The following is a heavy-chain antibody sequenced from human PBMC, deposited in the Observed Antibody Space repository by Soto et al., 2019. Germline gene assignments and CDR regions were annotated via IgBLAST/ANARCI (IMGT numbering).Heavy chain of an antibody. CDR3: ARDLRVYTSGSELGY. CDR2: ILYDGSEK. CDR1: GFTFSSYG. J-gene: IGHJ4*02. V-gene: IGHV3-30*03. D-gene: IGHD3-10*01. Sequence: GGSLRLSCAASGFTFSSYGMHWVRQAPGKGLEWVAVILYDGSEKWFADSVKGRFTISRDKPKSMLYLEMNSLRPDDTAVYYCARDLRVYTSGSELGYWGQGTLVTVSS.